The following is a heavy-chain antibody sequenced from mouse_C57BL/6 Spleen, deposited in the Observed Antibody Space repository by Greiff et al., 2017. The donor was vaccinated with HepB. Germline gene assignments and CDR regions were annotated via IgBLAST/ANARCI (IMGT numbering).Heavy chain of an antibody. J-gene: IGHJ2*01. D-gene: IGHD2-1*01. Sequence: QVQLQQSGTELVKPGASVKLSCKASGYTFTSYWMHWVKQRPGQGLEWIGNINPSNGGTNYNEKFKSKATLTVDKSSSTAYMQLSSLTSEDSAVYYCARSAYGNYAFDYWGQGTTLTVSS. CDR3: ARSAYGNYAFDY. CDR2: INPSNGGT. V-gene: IGHV1-53*01. CDR1: GYTFTSYW.